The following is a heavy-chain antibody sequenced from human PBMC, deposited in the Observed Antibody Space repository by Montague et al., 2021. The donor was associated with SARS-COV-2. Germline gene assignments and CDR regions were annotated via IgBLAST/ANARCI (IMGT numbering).Heavy chain of an antibody. CDR3: ASVGFGYLSGGRCYRSFDY. J-gene: IGHJ4*02. D-gene: IGHD2-15*01. CDR2: IYYTGDK. CDR1: GGSISIHY. V-gene: IGHV4-59*11. Sequence: SETLSLTCTVSGGSISIHYWSWLRKPPGGGLDWIGYIYYTGDKSTNPSLGIRVPTSVGTSKNQFSLKLSSVTAAAMAVYYCASVGFGYLSGGRCYRSFDYWGQGTLVTVSS.